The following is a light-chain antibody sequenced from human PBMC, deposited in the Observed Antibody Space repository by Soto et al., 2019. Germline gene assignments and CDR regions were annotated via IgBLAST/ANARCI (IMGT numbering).Light chain of an antibody. CDR1: SSDVGSYNL. CDR2: EGS. J-gene: IGLJ2*01. CDR3: CAFAGRSTLV. Sequence: QSALTQPASVSGSPGQSITISCTGTSSDVGSYNLVSWFQQHPGKAPNLIIYEGSKRPSGVSNRFSGSKSGYTASLTISGGHCDDDAALCCCAFAGRSTLVLGGGPQRPVL. V-gene: IGLV2-23*01.